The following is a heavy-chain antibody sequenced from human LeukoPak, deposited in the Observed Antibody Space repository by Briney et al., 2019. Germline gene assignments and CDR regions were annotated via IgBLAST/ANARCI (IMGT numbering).Heavy chain of an antibody. D-gene: IGHD3-10*01. CDR1: GGSISSYY. CDR3: ASSRPSGDFDY. CDR2: IYYSGST. Sequence: SETLSLTCTVSGGSISSYYWSWIRRPPGKGLEWIGYIYYSGSTNYNPSLKSRVTISVDTSKNQFSLKLSSVTAADTAVYYCASSRPSGDFDYWGQGTLVTVSS. J-gene: IGHJ4*02. V-gene: IGHV4-59*01.